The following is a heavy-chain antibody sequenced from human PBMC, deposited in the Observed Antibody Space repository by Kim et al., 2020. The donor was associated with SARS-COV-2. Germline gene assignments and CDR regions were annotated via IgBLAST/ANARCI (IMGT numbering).Heavy chain of an antibody. Sequence: GGSLRLSCAASGFSFSSYWMSWVRQAPGKGLEWVAIINEDGSTEYYLDSVKGRLTISRDNAKQTVYLQMNNLGVEATAIYYCVSGVDGWGRGTLVTVSS. CDR2: INEDGSTE. D-gene: IGHD2-15*01. CDR3: VSGVDG. CDR1: GFSFSSYW. J-gene: IGHJ4*02. V-gene: IGHV3-7*01.